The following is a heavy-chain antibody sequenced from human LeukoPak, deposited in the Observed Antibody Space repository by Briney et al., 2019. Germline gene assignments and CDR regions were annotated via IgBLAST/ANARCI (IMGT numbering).Heavy chain of an antibody. J-gene: IGHJ5*02. V-gene: IGHV1-69*11. CDR3: ARKLRLGGNWFDP. D-gene: IGHD1-26*01. Sequence: SLKVSCKTSGGTFTSYAITWVRQAPGQGLEWMGKIIPITGTTNYAQKFQGRVTFTADESTSTAYKELSSLRSEDTALYYCARKLRLGGNWFDPWGQGTLVTVSS. CDR1: GGTFTSYA. CDR2: IIPITGTT.